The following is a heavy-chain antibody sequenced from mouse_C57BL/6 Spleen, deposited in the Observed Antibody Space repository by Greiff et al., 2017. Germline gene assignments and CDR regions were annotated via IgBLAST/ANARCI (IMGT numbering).Heavy chain of an antibody. CDR2: IDPSDSYT. J-gene: IGHJ4*01. CDR1: GYTFTSYW. V-gene: IGHV1-50*01. CDR3: AIHYYGSSYAMDY. Sequence: QVQLQQPGAELVKPGASVKLSCKASGYTFTSYWMQWVKQRPGQGLEWIGEIDPSDSYTNYNQKFKGKATLTVDTSSSTAYMQLSSLTSEDSAVYYCAIHYYGSSYAMDYWGQGTSVTVSS. D-gene: IGHD1-1*01.